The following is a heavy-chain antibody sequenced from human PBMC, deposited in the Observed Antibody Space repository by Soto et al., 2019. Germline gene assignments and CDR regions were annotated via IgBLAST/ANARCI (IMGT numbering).Heavy chain of an antibody. Sequence: GGSLRLSCAASGFTFSSYAMSWVRQAPGKGLEWVAAIIGSGGSTYYADSVKGRFTISRHNSKNTLYLQMNSLRAEDTAVYYCARSRNYDFWSGPPGWFDPWGQGTLVTVSS. CDR3: ARSRNYDFWSGPPGWFDP. D-gene: IGHD3-3*01. CDR2: IIGSGGST. CDR1: GFTFSSYA. J-gene: IGHJ5*02. V-gene: IGHV3-23*01.